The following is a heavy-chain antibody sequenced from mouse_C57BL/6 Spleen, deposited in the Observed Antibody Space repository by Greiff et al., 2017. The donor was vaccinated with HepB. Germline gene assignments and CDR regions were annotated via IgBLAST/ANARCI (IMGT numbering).Heavy chain of an antibody. D-gene: IGHD1-1*01. J-gene: IGHJ1*03. CDR3: ARDYYGSSYPYWYFDV. V-gene: IGHV1-80*01. Sequence: QVQLQQSGAELVKPGASVKISCKASGYAFSSYWMNWVKQRPGKGLEWIGQIYPGDGDTNYNGKFKGKATLTADKSSSTAYMQLSSLTSEDSAVYFCARDYYGSSYPYWYFDVWGTGTTVTVSS. CDR1: GYAFSSYW. CDR2: IYPGDGDT.